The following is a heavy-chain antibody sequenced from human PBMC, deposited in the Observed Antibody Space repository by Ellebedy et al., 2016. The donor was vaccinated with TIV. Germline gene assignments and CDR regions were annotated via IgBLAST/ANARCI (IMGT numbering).Heavy chain of an antibody. D-gene: IGHD2-15*01. CDR1: GYTFTSYG. V-gene: IGHV1-18*04. CDR3: AVKHCSGLNCDQPTFDY. Sequence: AASVKVSCKASGYTFTSYGINWVRQAPGQGLEWMGWISTYNDNTNDAQKFQGRVTMTTDTSTSTAYMELRSMRSDDTAVYYCAVKHCSGLNCDQPTFDYWGQGTLVTVSS. CDR2: ISTYNDNT. J-gene: IGHJ4*02.